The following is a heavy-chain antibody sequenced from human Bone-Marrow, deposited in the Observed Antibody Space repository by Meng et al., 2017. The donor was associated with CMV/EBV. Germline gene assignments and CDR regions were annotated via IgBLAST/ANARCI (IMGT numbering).Heavy chain of an antibody. CDR1: GDSFSNYF. CDR3: ARSNYCNTIPCSLLRADYYYGLDV. D-gene: IGHD2/OR15-2a*01. Sequence: LRLSCAVYGDSFSNYFWNWVRQPPGKGLEWIGEINNKASTNYNPSLKSRVTMSVDTSKNQFSLKLTSVTAADTAVYYCARSNYCNTIPCSLLRADYYYGLDVWGQGNTVTVSS. J-gene: IGHJ6*02. V-gene: IGHV4-34*01. CDR2: INNKAST.